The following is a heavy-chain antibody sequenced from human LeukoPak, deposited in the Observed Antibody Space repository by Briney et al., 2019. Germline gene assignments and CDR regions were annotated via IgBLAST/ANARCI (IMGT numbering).Heavy chain of an antibody. Sequence: GESLKISCQYSGYNFTTYWITWVRQMPGKGLEWMGIIYPGDSDARYSPSLQGQVTISVDKSISTAYLQWSSLKASDTAMYYCARQGRIVVVTTTHDAFDIWGQGTMVTVSS. CDR1: GYNFTTYW. D-gene: IGHD2-21*02. V-gene: IGHV5-51*01. CDR2: IYPGDSDA. J-gene: IGHJ3*02. CDR3: ARQGRIVVVTTTHDAFDI.